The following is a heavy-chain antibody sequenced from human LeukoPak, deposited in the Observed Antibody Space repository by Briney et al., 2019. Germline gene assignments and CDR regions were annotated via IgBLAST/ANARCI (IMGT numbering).Heavy chain of an antibody. CDR3: AKDSGSFDF. CDR1: GFTFSSSN. D-gene: IGHD1-26*01. CDR2: ISDSGANT. Sequence: GGSLRLSCEASGFTFSSSNMNWVRQAPGKGLEWVSAISDSGANTYYADSVKGRFTVSRDNSKNTLYLQMNSLRAEDTAVYYCAKDSGSFDFWGQGTLVTVSS. J-gene: IGHJ4*02. V-gene: IGHV3-23*01.